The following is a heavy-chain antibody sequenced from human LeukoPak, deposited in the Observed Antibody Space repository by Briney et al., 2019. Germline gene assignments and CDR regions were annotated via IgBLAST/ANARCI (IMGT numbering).Heavy chain of an antibody. CDR3: AREGLRDILGIVGAYFDY. CDR2: ISAYNGNT. Sequence: GASVKVSCKASGYTFTSYGISWVRQAPGQGLEWMGWISAYNGNTNYAQKLQGRVTMTTDTSTSTAYMELRSLRSDDTAVYYCAREGLRDILGIVGAYFDYWGQGTLVTVSS. CDR1: GYTFTSYG. D-gene: IGHD1-26*01. V-gene: IGHV1-18*01. J-gene: IGHJ4*02.